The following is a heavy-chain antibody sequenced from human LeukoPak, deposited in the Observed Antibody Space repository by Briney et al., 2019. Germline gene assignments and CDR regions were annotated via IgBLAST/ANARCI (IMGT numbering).Heavy chain of an antibody. D-gene: IGHD4-11*01. CDR2: INPNSGGT. J-gene: IGHJ4*02. CDR1: GYTFTGYY. V-gene: IGHV1-2*02. Sequence: ASVKVSCKASGYTFTGYYMHWVRQAPGQRLEWTGWINPNSGGTNHAQKFQGRVTMTRDTSISTAYMELSRLRSDDTAVYYCARDLRQTTVTSPDYWGQGTLVTVSS. CDR3: ARDLRQTTVTSPDY.